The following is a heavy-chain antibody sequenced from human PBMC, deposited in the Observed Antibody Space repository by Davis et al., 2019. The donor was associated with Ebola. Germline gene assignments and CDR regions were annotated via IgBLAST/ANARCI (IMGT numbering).Heavy chain of an antibody. D-gene: IGHD3-3*01. CDR1: GGSFSGYY. CDR2: INHSGST. CDR3: VRQTGYDLWNRYNWFDS. J-gene: IGHJ5*01. Sequence: SETLSLTCAVYGGSFSGYYWSWIRQPPGKGLEWIGEINHSGSTNYNPSLKSRVTISVDTSKNQFSLKLSSVTAADTAVYYCVRQTGYDLWNRYNWFDSWGQGIVVSVSS. V-gene: IGHV4-34*01.